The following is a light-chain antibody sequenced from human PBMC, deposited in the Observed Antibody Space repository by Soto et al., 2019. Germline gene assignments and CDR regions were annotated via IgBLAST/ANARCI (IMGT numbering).Light chain of an antibody. Sequence: QSVLTQPPSASGTPGQRVTISCSGSSSNIGSNYVYWYQQLPGTAPKLLIYRNNQRPSGVPDRSSGSKSGTSASLAISGLRSEDEAGYYCAAWDDSLSGEVFGTGTKVTVL. J-gene: IGLJ1*01. CDR1: SSNIGSNY. V-gene: IGLV1-47*01. CDR2: RNN. CDR3: AAWDDSLSGEV.